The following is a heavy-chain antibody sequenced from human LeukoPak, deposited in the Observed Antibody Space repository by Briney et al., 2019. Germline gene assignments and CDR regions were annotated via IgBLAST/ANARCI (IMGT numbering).Heavy chain of an antibody. D-gene: IGHD5-18*01. J-gene: IGHJ6*04. V-gene: IGHV1-46*01. CDR3: VRGDTAMVILDV. CDR1: GYTFTSYY. CDR2: INPSGGST. Sequence: ASVKVSCKASGYTFTSYYMHWVRQAPGQGLEWMGIINPSGGSTSYAQKFQGRVTMTRDMSTSTVYMELSSLRSEDTAVYYCVRGDTAMVILDVWGKGTTVTVSS.